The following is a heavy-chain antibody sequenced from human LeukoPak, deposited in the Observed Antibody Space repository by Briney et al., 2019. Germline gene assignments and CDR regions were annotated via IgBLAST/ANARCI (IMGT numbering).Heavy chain of an antibody. V-gene: IGHV1-46*01. CDR1: GYTFTSYY. D-gene: IGHD3-3*01. CDR2: INPSGGST. CDR3: ARDRYDFWSGYYSYYYYHMDV. J-gene: IGHJ6*03. Sequence: ASVKVSCKASGYTFTSYYMHWVRQAPGQGLEWMGIINPSGGSTSYAQKFQGRVTMTRDTSTSTVYMELSSLRSEDTAVYYCARDRYDFWSGYYSYYYYHMDVWGKGTTVTVSS.